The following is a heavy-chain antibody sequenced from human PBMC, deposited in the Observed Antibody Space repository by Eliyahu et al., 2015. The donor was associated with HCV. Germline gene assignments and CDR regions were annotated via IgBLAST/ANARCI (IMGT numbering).Heavy chain of an antibody. J-gene: IGHJ6*02. CDR1: GGTFSSYA. CDR3: ARVPGGGPYCGGDCYSEYYYGMDV. V-gene: IGHV1-69*04. D-gene: IGHD2-21*02. CDR2: IIPIFGIA. Sequence: QVQLVQSGAEVKKPGSSVKVSCKASGGTFSSYAIXWVRQAPGQGLEWMGRIIPIFGIANYAQKFQGRVTITADKSTSTAYMELSSLRSEDTAVYYCARVPGGGPYCGGDCYSEYYYGMDVWGQGTTVTVSS.